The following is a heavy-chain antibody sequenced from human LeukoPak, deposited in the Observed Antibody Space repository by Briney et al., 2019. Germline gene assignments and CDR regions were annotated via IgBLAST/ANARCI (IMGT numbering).Heavy chain of an antibody. CDR1: GGSISSYY. CDR3: ARSVGHRGMDV. Sequence: SETLSLTCTVSGGSISSYYWSLIRQPPGKGLEWIGYIYYSGSTNYNPSLKSRVTISVDTSKNQFSLKLSSVTAADTAVYYCARSVGHRGMDVWGQGTTVTVSS. V-gene: IGHV4-59*01. J-gene: IGHJ6*02. CDR2: IYYSGST.